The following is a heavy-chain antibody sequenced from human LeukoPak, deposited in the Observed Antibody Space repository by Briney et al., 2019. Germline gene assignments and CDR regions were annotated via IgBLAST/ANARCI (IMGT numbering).Heavy chain of an antibody. V-gene: IGHV1-8*01. CDR3: ARVVLRWGAAGNYMDV. J-gene: IGHJ6*03. CDR1: GYTFASYD. D-gene: IGHD2-21*01. Sequence: GASVTVSCKASGYTFASYDIHWVRQATGQGLEWMGWMNPNSGNTGYAQKFQGRVTMTRNTSINTAYMELSSLRSEDTAVYSCARVVLRWGAAGNYMDVWGKGTTVTVSS. CDR2: MNPNSGNT.